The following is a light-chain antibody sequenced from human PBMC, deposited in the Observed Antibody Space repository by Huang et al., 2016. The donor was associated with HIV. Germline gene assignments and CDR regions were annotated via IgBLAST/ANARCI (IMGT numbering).Light chain of an antibody. J-gene: IGKJ3*01. V-gene: IGKV1-39*01. CDR2: NTS. Sequence: DIQMTQSPSSLSASVGDRVTITCRASQSISSYLNWDQQKAGKAPNLLIYNTSSLQSGVPTRFSGSGSGTDFTLTISSLQPEDFASYYCQQSYNTRFTFGPGTTVDVK. CDR3: QQSYNTRFT. CDR1: QSISSY.